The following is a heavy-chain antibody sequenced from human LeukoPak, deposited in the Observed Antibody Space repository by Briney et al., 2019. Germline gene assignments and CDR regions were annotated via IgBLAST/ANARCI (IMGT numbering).Heavy chain of an antibody. CDR1: GYTFTSYG. V-gene: IGHV1-18*01. J-gene: IGHJ6*03. CDR3: ARGAPMRYDSSGYYYSDAPYYMDV. CDR2: ISAYNGNT. Sequence: VSVKVSCKASGYTFTSYGISWVRQAPGQGLEWMGWISAYNGNTNYAQKLQGRVTMTTDTSTSTAYMELRSLRSDDTAVYYCARGAPMRYDSSGYYYSDAPYYMDVWGKGTTVTISS. D-gene: IGHD3-22*01.